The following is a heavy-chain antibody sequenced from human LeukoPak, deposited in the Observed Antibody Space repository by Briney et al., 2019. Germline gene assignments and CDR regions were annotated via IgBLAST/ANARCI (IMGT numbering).Heavy chain of an antibody. J-gene: IGHJ4*02. Sequence: SETLSLTCSVSGGSISSYYWSWIRQPPGKGLEWIGYIYYSGGTNYNPSLKSRVTISVDTSKNQFSLKLSSVTAADTAVYYCAREDVTVSSPFDYWGQGTLVTVSS. D-gene: IGHD4-17*01. CDR1: GGSISSYY. CDR3: AREDVTVSSPFDY. CDR2: IYYSGGT. V-gene: IGHV4-59*01.